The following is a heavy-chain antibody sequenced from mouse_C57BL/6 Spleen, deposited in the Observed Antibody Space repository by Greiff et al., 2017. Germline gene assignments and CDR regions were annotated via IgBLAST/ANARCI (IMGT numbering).Heavy chain of an antibody. Sequence: VQLKESGGDLVKPGGSLKLSCAASGFTFSSYGMSWVRQTPDKRLEWVATISSGGSYTYYPDSVKGRFTISRDNAKNTLYLQMSSLKSEDTAMYYCARPFITTVVATEYFDYWGQGTTLTVSS. D-gene: IGHD1-1*01. V-gene: IGHV5-6*01. J-gene: IGHJ2*01. CDR2: ISSGGSYT. CDR3: ARPFITTVVATEYFDY. CDR1: GFTFSSYG.